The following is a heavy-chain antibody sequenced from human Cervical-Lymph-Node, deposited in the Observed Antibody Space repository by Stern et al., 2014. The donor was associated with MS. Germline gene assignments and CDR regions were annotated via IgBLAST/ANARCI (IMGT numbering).Heavy chain of an antibody. Sequence: VQLVQSGAEVKKPGSSVKVSCKASGGTFSSYGISWVRQSPGQGLEGMGGIIPIFGRANYAQKLQGRVTITADESTTTAYMELSSLRSEDTAVYYCVREFNSDTSGYYFYYWGQGTLVTVSS. CDR3: VREFNSDTSGYYFYY. D-gene: IGHD3-22*01. J-gene: IGHJ4*02. CDR2: IIPIFGRA. CDR1: GGTFSSYG. V-gene: IGHV1-69*01.